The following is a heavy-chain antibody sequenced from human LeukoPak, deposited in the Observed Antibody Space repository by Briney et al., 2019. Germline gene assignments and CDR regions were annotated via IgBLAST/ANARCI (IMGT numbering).Heavy chain of an antibody. J-gene: IGHJ2*01. CDR3: ARGEYSSSDYWYFDL. CDR2: INRNGYTI. Sequence: PGGSLRLSCAASGFTFRSYEMNWVRQAPGKGLEWVSYINRNGYTIYYANSVKGRFTISRDNAKNSLYLQVNSLGAEDTAVYYCARGEYSSSDYWYFDLWGRGTLVTVSS. V-gene: IGHV3-48*03. D-gene: IGHD6-6*01. CDR1: GFTFRSYE.